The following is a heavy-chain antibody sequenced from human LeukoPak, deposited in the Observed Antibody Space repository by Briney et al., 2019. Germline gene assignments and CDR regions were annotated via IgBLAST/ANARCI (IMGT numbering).Heavy chain of an antibody. CDR1: GFTFSDHY. J-gene: IGHJ4*02. CDR2: TRNKAKSYTT. V-gene: IGHV3-72*01. CDR3: ARVVSGYYT. Sequence: GGSLRLSCAASGFTFSDHYMDWVRQAPGKGLEWVGRTRNKAKSYTTEYAASVKGRFTISRDDSKNSLYLQMNSLKTEDTAVYYCARVVSGYYTWGQGTLVTVSS. D-gene: IGHD3-22*01.